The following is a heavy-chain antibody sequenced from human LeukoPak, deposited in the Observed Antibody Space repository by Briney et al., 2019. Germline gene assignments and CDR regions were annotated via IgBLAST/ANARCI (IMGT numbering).Heavy chain of an antibody. J-gene: IGHJ3*02. CDR1: GFTFCSYG. Sequence: GGSLRLSCAASGFTFCSYGMQWVPQAPGKGLEGVAFIRYDGSNKYYADSVKGRFTISRDNSKNTLYPQMNSMRAEDTAVYYCAKDSMGIAAAGTQRRDDAFDIWGQGTMVTVSS. V-gene: IGHV3-30*02. CDR3: AKDSMGIAAAGTQRRDDAFDI. CDR2: IRYDGSNK. D-gene: IGHD6-13*01.